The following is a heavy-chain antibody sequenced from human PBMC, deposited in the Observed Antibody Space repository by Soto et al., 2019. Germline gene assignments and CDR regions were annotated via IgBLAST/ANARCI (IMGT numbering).Heavy chain of an antibody. Sequence: VGSLRLSCAASGFIFRSYWMSWVRQAPGKGLEWVANINQDGSEKYYVDSVRGRFIISRDNAENSLYLQMNSLRAEDTALYYCARDGVAAGLYLDNWGQGTLVTVSS. CDR2: INQDGSEK. V-gene: IGHV3-7*01. CDR3: ARDGVAAGLYLDN. D-gene: IGHD2-15*01. J-gene: IGHJ4*02. CDR1: GFIFRSYW.